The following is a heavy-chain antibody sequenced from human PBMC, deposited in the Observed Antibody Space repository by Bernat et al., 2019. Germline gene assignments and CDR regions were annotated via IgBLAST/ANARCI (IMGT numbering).Heavy chain of an antibody. CDR2: INHSGST. Sequence: QVQLQQWGAGLLKPSETLSLTSAVYGGSFSGYYWSWIRQPPGKGLEWIGEINHSGSTNYNPSLKSRVTISVDTSKNQFSLKLSSVTAADTAVYYCARLSGSDTHAVDYWGQGTLVTVSS. D-gene: IGHD1-26*01. V-gene: IGHV4-34*01. J-gene: IGHJ4*02. CDR3: ARLSGSDTHAVDY. CDR1: GGSFSGYY.